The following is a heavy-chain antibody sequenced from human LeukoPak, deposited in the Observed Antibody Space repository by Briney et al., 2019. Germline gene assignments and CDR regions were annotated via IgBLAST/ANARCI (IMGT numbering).Heavy chain of an antibody. CDR1: GGSINSHSYY. Sequence: SETLSLTCTVSGGSINSHSYYWGWIRQPPGKGLEWIGSVYYEGTSYSSPSLKSRAAVCVDTSRDQFSLDLCFVTAADTALYYCVRHISTNTGYFDSCGQGTLVSVSS. CDR3: VRHISTNTGYFDS. J-gene: IGHJ4*02. D-gene: IGHD5-24*01. V-gene: IGHV4-39*01. CDR2: VYYEGTS.